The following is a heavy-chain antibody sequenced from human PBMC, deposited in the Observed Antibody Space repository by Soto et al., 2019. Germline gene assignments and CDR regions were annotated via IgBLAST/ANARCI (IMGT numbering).Heavy chain of an antibody. CDR2: ISYTGST. CDR1: GASLSSGGSY. V-gene: IGHV4-31*03. D-gene: IGHD2-8*01. Sequence: QVQLQQSGPGLVKPSQTLSLTCTVSGASLSSGGSYWAWIRQHPGKGLEWIGYISYTGSTFYTPSLKSRVTLSLDTSKNQFSVALRSMTVADAAVYYCARYQGYRHCLNDVCTPYYYNYGRDVWGQGNTVTVSS. J-gene: IGHJ6*02. CDR3: ARYQGYRHCLNDVCTPYYYNYGRDV.